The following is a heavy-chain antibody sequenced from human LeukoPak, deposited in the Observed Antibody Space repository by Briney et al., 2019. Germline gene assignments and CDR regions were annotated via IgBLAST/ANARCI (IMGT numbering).Heavy chain of an antibody. CDR1: GFTFDDYG. J-gene: IGHJ5*02. CDR2: INWSGGST. CDR3: ARDSVPMVRGVPTHWFDP. D-gene: IGHD3-10*01. V-gene: IGHV3-20*04. Sequence: GGSLRLSCAASGFTFDDYGMSWVRQAPGKGLEWVSGINWSGGSTGYADSVKGRFTISRDNAKNSLYLQMNSLRAEDTALYYCARDSVPMVRGVPTHWFDPWGQGTLVTVSS.